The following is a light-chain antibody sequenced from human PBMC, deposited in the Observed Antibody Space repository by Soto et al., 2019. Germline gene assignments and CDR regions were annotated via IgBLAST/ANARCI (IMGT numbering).Light chain of an antibody. CDR3: QSYDSSLSAPVV. Sequence: QAVVTQPPSVSGAPGQRVTISCTGSSSNIGAHYDVHWYQQLPGTAPKLLIYGNSNRPSGVPDRFSGSKSGTSASLAITGLQAEDEADYYCQSYDSSLSAPVVFGGGTKVTVL. J-gene: IGLJ2*01. CDR1: SSNIGAHYD. CDR2: GNS. V-gene: IGLV1-40*01.